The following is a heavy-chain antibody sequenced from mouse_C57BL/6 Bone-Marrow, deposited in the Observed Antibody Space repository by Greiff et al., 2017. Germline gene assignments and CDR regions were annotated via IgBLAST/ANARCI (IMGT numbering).Heavy chain of an antibody. J-gene: IGHJ1*03. V-gene: IGHV14-3*01. CDR1: GFYIKNTY. D-gene: IGHD1-1*01. CDR2: IDPANGNT. Sequence: VQLQQSVAELVRPGASVKLSCTASGFYIKNTYMHWVKQRPEQGLEWIGRIDPANGNTKYAPKFQGKATITADTSSNTAYLQLSSLTSEDTAIYYCARDYGSSFYWYFDVWGTGTTVTVSS. CDR3: ARDYGSSFYWYFDV.